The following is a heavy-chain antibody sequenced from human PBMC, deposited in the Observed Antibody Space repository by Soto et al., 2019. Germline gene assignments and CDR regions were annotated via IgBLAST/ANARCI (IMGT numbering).Heavy chain of an antibody. J-gene: IGHJ6*02. V-gene: IGHV1-18*01. D-gene: IGHD2-21*01. CDR3: ARVLQRKFAEGLFQYYAMDV. CDR1: GYTFGNYI. CDR2: ISAHNGNT. Sequence: QVQLVQSGGEVRKPGASVKVSCKTSGYTFGNYIITWVRQAPGQGLEWLGWISAHNGNTAYAQHLQGRVSMTTDTSTSTAYMELRSLGSDDTAVYFCARVLQRKFAEGLFQYYAMDVWGQGTTVTVS.